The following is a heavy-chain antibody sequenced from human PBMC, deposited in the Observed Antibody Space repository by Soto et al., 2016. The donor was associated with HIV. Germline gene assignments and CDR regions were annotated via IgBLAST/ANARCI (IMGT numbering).Heavy chain of an antibody. V-gene: IGHV3-30*04. CDR1: GFTFNTFA. CDR3: AREIFDSNFGIDY. D-gene: IGHD3-10*01. Sequence: VQLVESGGGVVQPGRSLRLSCAASGFTFNTFAMHWVRQAPGKGLEWVAFISYDGSSKYYADSVKGRFTISRDNSKNTLYLQMNSLRVEDTAVFYCAREIFDSNFGIDYWGQGTLVTVS. J-gene: IGHJ4*02. CDR2: ISYDGSSK.